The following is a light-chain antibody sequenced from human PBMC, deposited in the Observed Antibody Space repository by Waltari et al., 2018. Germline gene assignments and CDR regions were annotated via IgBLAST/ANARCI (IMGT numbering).Light chain of an antibody. V-gene: IGLV2-23*01. CDR2: EGT. CDR1: SSDIGS. Sequence: QSALTQPASVSGSPGQSITISCTGTSSDIGSVSWYQQHPGMAPKLMIYEGTKRPSGVSNRFSGSKSGNTASLTISGLQAEDDADYYCCSFAGGSSWVFGGGTKVTVL. J-gene: IGLJ3*02. CDR3: CSFAGGSSWV.